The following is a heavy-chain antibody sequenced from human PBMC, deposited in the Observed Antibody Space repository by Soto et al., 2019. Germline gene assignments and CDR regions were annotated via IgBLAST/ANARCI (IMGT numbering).Heavy chain of an antibody. CDR3: GYGSGSYFRSSAFDI. Sequence: QVQLQESGPGLVKPSQTLSLTCTVSGGSISSGGYHWSWIRQHPGQGLEWIGYIHYSGSTYYNPSLKSRFTIVLDRSSNQLSLKLSSVTAADTAVYFCGYGSGSYFRSSAFDIWGQGTMVTVSS. CDR1: GGSISSGGYH. J-gene: IGHJ3*02. V-gene: IGHV4-31*03. D-gene: IGHD3-10*01. CDR2: IHYSGST.